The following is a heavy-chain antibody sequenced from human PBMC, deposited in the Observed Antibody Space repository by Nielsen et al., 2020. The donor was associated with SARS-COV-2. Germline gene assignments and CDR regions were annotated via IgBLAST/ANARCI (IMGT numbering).Heavy chain of an antibody. CDR2: TYYSGAT. CDR3: ARAGYYYYYMDV. Sequence: SETLSLTCTVSGGSISSGDHCWGWIRQHPGKGLEWIGCTYYSGATDYNPSLKSRVTISVDTSKNQFSLKLSSVTAADTAVYYCARAGYYYYYMDVWGKGTTVTVSS. CDR1: GGSISSGDHC. V-gene: IGHV4-31*03. J-gene: IGHJ6*03.